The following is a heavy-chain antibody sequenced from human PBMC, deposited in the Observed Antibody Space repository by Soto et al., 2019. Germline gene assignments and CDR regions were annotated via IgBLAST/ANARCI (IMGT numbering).Heavy chain of an antibody. CDR3: ACGYSSGWDIS. CDR2: IYSGGST. J-gene: IGHJ5*02. Sequence: GGSLRLSCGASGFTVSNNYMSWVRQAPGKGLEWVSVIYSGGSTYYADSVKGRFTISRDNSKNTLYLKMNSLRAEDTAMYYCACGYSSGWDISWGRGTLVTVSS. CDR1: GFTVSNNY. D-gene: IGHD6-19*01. V-gene: IGHV3-66*01.